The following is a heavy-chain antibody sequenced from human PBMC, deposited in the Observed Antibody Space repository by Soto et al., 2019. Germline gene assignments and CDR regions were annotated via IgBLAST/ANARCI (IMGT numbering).Heavy chain of an antibody. CDR1: GYTFTSYG. CDR3: ARLVGYCSGGSCYYYYGLEV. J-gene: IGHJ6*02. CDR2: ISAYNGNT. V-gene: IGHV1-18*01. D-gene: IGHD2-15*01. Sequence: ASVKVSCKASGYTFTSYGISWVRQAPGQGLEWMGWISAYNGNTNYAQKLQGRVTMTTDTSTSTAYMELRSLRSDDTAVYYCARLVGYCSGGSCYYYYGLEVWGQGTTVTVSS.